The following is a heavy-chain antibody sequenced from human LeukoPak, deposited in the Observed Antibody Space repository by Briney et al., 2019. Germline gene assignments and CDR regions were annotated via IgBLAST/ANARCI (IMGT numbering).Heavy chain of an antibody. V-gene: IGHV3-48*03. J-gene: IGHJ3*01. CDR3: ASGRDAFDF. CDR2: ISSSGSTI. CDR1: GFTFSSYE. D-gene: IGHD1-14*01. Sequence: GGSLRLSCAASGFTFSSYEMNWVRQAPGKGLEWVSYISSSGSTIYYAHSLKGRFTISSDNAKNTLYLQRNSLRAADTAVYYCASGRDAFDFWGQGTMVTVSS.